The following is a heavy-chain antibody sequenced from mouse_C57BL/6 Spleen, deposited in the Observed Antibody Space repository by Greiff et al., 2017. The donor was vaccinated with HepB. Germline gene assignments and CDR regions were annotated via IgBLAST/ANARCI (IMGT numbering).Heavy chain of an antibody. Sequence: DVQLQESGPGLVKPSQSLSLTCSVTGYSITSGYYWNWIRQFPGNKLEWMGYISYDGSNNYNPSLKNRISITRDTSKNQFFLKLNSVTTEDTATYYCARDLNCFDYWGQGTTLTVSS. CDR1: GYSITSGYY. CDR3: ARDLNCFDY. CDR2: ISYDGSN. V-gene: IGHV3-6*01. J-gene: IGHJ2*01.